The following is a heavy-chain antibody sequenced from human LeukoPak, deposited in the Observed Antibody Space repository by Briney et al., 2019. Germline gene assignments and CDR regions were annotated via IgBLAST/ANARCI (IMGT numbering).Heavy chain of an antibody. J-gene: IGHJ4*02. CDR2: IYHSGST. V-gene: IGHV4-39*07. CDR1: GGSISSSGYY. CDR3: ARGRIAARPKFDY. D-gene: IGHD6-13*01. Sequence: SETLSLTCTVSGGSISSSGYYWGWIRQPPGKGLEWIGSIYHSGSTYYNPSLKSRVTISVDTSKNQFSLKLSSVTAADTAVYYCARGRIAARPKFDYWGQGTLVTVSS.